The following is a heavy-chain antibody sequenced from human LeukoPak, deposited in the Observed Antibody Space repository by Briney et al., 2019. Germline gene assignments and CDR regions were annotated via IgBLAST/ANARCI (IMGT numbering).Heavy chain of an antibody. CDR3: ARGPNCGGDCYSSDAFDI. CDR2: ISSGSSYI. J-gene: IGHJ3*02. Sequence: GGSLRLSCAASGFTFGTYSMNWVRQAPGKGLEWVSSISSGSSYIYYADSVKGRFTISRDNAKNSLYLQMNSLRADDTAVYYCARGPNCGGDCYSSDAFDIWGQGTMVTVS. CDR1: GFTFGTYS. V-gene: IGHV3-21*01. D-gene: IGHD2-21*02.